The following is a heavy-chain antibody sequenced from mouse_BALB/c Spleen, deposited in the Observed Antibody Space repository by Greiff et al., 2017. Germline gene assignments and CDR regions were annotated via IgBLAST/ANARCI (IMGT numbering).Heavy chain of an antibody. CDR2: INPYNDGT. Sequence: EVQLQQSGPELVKPGASVKMSCKASGYTFTSYVMHWVKQKPGQGLEWIGYINPYNDGTKYNEKFKGKATLTSDKSSSTAYMELSSLTSEDSAVYYCARETGKLGTYFDVWGAGTTVTVSS. CDR1: GYTFTSYV. V-gene: IGHV1-14*01. J-gene: IGHJ1*01. D-gene: IGHD4-1*01. CDR3: ARETGKLGTYFDV.